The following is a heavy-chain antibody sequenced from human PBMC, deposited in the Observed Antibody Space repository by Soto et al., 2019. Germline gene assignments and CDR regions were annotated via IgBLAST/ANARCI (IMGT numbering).Heavy chain of an antibody. D-gene: IGHD2-2*01. CDR3: ARHLVGSTRGNFDY. J-gene: IGHJ4*01. V-gene: IGHV5-51*01. CDR1: GYSFTSYW. CDR2: IYPYDSDT. Sequence: GASLKISCKTSGYSFTSYWIGWVRQMPGKGMEWMGNIYPYDSDTRYSPSSQGQVTISADTSITTAYLQWSGLRASDTAMYFCARHLVGSTRGNFDYWGQGTLVTVSS.